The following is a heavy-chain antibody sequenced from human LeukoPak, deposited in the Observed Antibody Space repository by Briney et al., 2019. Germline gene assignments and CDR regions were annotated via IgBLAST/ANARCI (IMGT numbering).Heavy chain of an antibody. V-gene: IGHV4-39*01. Sequence: SETLSLTCTVSGGSISSSSYYWGWIRQPPGKGLEWIGSIYYSGSAYYNPSLKRRVTISVDTSKIQFSLKLSSVTAADTAVYYCARTYSSGWATNWVDPWGQGTLVTVSS. CDR3: ARTYSSGWATNWVDP. D-gene: IGHD6-19*01. CDR2: IYYSGSA. J-gene: IGHJ5*02. CDR1: GGSISSSSYY.